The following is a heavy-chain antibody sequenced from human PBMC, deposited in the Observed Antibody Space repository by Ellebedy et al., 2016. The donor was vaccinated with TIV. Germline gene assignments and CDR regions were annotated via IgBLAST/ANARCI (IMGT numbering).Heavy chain of an antibody. V-gene: IGHV5-51*01. CDR2: IYPDDSDT. CDR1: GYSFASKW. CDR3: ARLPSSGRFWYFDS. D-gene: IGHD1-26*01. Sequence: GESLKISCKASGYSFASKWIGWVRQMPGKGLEWMGIIYPDDSDTRYSPSFEGQVTIAADKSMSTTYLQWSSLRAWDTAIYYCARLPSSGRFWYFDSWGRGTVVTVSS. J-gene: IGHJ2*01.